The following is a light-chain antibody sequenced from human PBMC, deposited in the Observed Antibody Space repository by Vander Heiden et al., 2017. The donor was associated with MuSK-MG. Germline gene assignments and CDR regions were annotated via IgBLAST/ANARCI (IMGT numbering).Light chain of an antibody. CDR2: KAS. V-gene: IGKV1-5*03. CDR1: QSISSW. J-gene: IGKJ2*01. Sequence: DIQMTQSPSTLSASVGDRVTITCRASQSISSWLAWYQQKPGKAPNLLIYKASSLESGVPPRFSRSGSGTEFTVTISSLQPDDFATYYCLQYNSYPSAFGHGTQLEIK. CDR3: LQYNSYPSA.